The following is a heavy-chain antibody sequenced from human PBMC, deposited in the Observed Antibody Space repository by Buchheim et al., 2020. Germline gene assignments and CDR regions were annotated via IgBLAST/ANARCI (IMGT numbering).Heavy chain of an antibody. CDR2: ISYDGSNK. J-gene: IGHJ1*01. CDR1: GFTFSSYA. V-gene: IGHV3-30-3*01. Sequence: QVQLVESGGGVVQPGRSLRLSCAASGFTFSSYAMHWVRQAPGKGLEWVAVISYDGSNKYYADSVKGRFTISRDNSKNTPYLQMNSLRAEDTAVYYCARDSDYDILTGYYNGYFQHWGQGTL. D-gene: IGHD3-9*01. CDR3: ARDSDYDILTGYYNGYFQH.